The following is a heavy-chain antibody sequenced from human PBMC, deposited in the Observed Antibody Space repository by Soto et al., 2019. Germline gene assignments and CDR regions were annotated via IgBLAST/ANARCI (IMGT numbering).Heavy chain of an antibody. CDR2: ISWNSGSI. CDR1: GFTFDDYA. Sequence: EVQLVESGGGLVQPGRSLRLSCAASGFTFDDYAMHWVRQAPGKGLEWVSGISWNSGSIGYVDSVNGRFTISRDNAKNSLYLQMNSLRAEDTALYYCAKAKGYSSGWSDYCCQGTLVTVSS. J-gene: IGHJ4*02. CDR3: AKAKGYSSGWSDY. D-gene: IGHD6-19*01. V-gene: IGHV3-9*01.